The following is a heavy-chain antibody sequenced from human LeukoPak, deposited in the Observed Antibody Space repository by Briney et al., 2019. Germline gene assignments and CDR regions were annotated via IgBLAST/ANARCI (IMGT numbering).Heavy chain of an antibody. J-gene: IGHJ4*02. Sequence: QTGGSLRLSCAASGVTVGTNSMSWARQSPGKGLEWVSTISGSGGNTYYADSVKGRFTVSRDNSKNTLYLQMNSLRAEDTAVYYCAKDGDYSGSGNSAFDYWGQGTLVTVSS. CDR1: GVTVGTNS. CDR3: AKDGDYSGSGNSAFDY. V-gene: IGHV3-23*01. D-gene: IGHD3-10*01. CDR2: ISGSGGNT.